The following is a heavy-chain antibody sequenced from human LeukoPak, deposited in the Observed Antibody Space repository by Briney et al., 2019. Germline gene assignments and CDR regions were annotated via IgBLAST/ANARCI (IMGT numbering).Heavy chain of an antibody. CDR2: IKQDGSEK. CDR3: ARAWPHLTEDYYSYYGMDV. CDR1: GFTFSNFW. J-gene: IGHJ6*02. V-gene: IGHV3-7*01. D-gene: IGHD3-9*01. Sequence: GGSLRLSCAASGFTFSNFWMSWVRQAPGKGLEWVANIKQDGSEKYYVDSVKGRFPISRDNAKNSLYLQMNSLRAEDTAVYYCARAWPHLTEDYYSYYGMDVWGQGTTVTVSS.